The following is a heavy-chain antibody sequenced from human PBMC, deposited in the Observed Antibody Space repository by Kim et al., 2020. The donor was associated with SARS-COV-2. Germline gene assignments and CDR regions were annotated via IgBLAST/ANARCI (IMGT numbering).Heavy chain of an antibody. CDR1: GFTLSWYA. J-gene: IGHJ6*02. CDR2: ISASGSNT. CDR3: ARRGAVAGRHCGVDV. D-gene: IGHD6-19*01. V-gene: IGHV3-23*01. Sequence: GGSLRLSCTASGFTLSWYAMTWVRQAPGKGLEWVSLISASGSNTYYADSVKGRFTISRETSEKTQYLKMGSLRAEDTALYYCARRGAVAGRHCGVDVWGQGTTVTVSS.